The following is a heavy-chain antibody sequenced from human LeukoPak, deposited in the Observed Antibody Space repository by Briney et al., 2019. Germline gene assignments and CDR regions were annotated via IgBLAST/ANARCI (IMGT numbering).Heavy chain of an antibody. CDR3: ARRESLFFTVTTGSVNNWFDP. CDR1: GGSISSSNW. J-gene: IGHJ5*02. D-gene: IGHD4-17*01. V-gene: IGHV4-4*02. Sequence: SETLSLTCAVSGGSISSSNWWSWVRQPPGKGLEWIGEIYHSGSTNYNPSLKSRVTISVDKSKNQFSLKLSSVTAADTAVYYCARRESLFFTVTTGSVNNWFDPWGQGTLVTVSS. CDR2: IYHSGST.